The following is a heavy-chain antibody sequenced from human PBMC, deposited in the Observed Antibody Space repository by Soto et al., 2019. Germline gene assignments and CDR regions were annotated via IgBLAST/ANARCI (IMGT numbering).Heavy chain of an antibody. V-gene: IGHV1-18*01. Sequence: GASVKVSCKASGYTFTNYGITWVRQAPGQGLDWMGWISAYNGNTDYAQKFQGRVTVTTDTSTSTAYMELTSLTSDDTAVYYCARDLSSGWTLDFDYWGQGTLVTVSS. CDR1: GYTFTNYG. D-gene: IGHD6-19*01. J-gene: IGHJ4*02. CDR3: ARDLSSGWTLDFDY. CDR2: ISAYNGNT.